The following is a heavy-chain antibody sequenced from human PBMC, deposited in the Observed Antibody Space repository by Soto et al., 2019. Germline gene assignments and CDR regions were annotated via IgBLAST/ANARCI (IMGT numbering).Heavy chain of an antibody. J-gene: IGHJ4*02. Sequence: GASVKVSCKTYGYTFTKYGISWVRQAPGQGPEWMAWISVYKGDTNIAQKFRGRVTMTIDRSTSTAYMELRSLRFDDTAVYYCARDPDGDYDFDYWGQETLVTVSS. V-gene: IGHV1-18*01. CDR3: ARDPDGDYDFDY. CDR1: GYTFTKYG. CDR2: ISVYKGDT. D-gene: IGHD4-17*01.